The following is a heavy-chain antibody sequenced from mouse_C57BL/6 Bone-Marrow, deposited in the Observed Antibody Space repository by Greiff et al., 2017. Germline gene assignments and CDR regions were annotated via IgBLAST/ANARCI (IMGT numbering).Heavy chain of an antibody. D-gene: IGHD2-3*01. Sequence: EVKLMESEGGLVQPGSSMKLSCTASGFTFSDYYMAWVRQVPEKGLEWVANINYDGSSTYYLDSLKSRFIISRDNAKNILYLQMSSLKSEDTATYYCARWLLRYWYFDVWGTGTTVTVSS. CDR2: INYDGSST. CDR3: ARWLLRYWYFDV. J-gene: IGHJ1*03. CDR1: GFTFSDYY. V-gene: IGHV5-16*01.